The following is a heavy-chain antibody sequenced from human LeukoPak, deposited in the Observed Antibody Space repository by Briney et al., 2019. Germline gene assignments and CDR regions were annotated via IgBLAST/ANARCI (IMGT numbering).Heavy chain of an antibody. CDR1: GYSISSGYY. Sequence: SETLSLTCTVSGYSISSGYYWGWIRQPPGKGLEWIGSIYHSGSTYYNPSLKSRVTISVDTSKNQFSLKLSSVTAADTAVYYCARHGRRWAAGKYYFDYWGQGTLVTVSS. V-gene: IGHV4-38-2*02. J-gene: IGHJ4*02. CDR2: IYHSGST. CDR3: ARHGRRWAAGKYYFDY. D-gene: IGHD6-13*01.